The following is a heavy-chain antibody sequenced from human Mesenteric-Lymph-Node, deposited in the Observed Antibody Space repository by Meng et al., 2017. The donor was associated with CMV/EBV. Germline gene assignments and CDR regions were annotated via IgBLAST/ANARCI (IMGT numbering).Heavy chain of an antibody. D-gene: IGHD6-19*01. Sequence: SGASLSSLGSYWGWVRQPPGKGLEWFGSIYSSGTTYYSPSLKSRVTISVDTSKNQFSLKLKSVTAADTAVYYCARHGGSGWAYYFDHWGQGTLVTVSS. V-gene: IGHV4-39*01. CDR2: IYSSGTT. CDR3: ARHGGSGWAYYFDH. J-gene: IGHJ4*02. CDR1: GASLSSLGSY.